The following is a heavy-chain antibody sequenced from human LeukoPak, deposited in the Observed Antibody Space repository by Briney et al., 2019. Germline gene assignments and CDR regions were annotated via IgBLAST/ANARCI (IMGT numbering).Heavy chain of an antibody. V-gene: IGHV4-61*01. CDR3: ARDPGYSSTWYRGGFDP. CDR2: IYYSGST. J-gene: IGHJ5*02. Sequence: SETLSLTCTVSGGSISSSSYYWSWIRQPPGKGLEWIGYIYYSGSTNYNPSLKSRVTISVDTSKNQFSLKVSSVTAADTAVYYCARDPGYSSTWYRGGFDPWGQGTLVTVSS. D-gene: IGHD6-13*01. CDR1: GGSISSSSYY.